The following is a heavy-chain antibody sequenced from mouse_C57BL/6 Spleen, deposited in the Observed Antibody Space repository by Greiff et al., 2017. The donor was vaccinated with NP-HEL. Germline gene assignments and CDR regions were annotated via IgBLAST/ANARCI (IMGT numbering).Heavy chain of an antibody. J-gene: IGHJ1*03. Sequence: VQLQQPGAELVRPGSSVKLSCKASGYTFTSYWMHWVKQRPIQGLEWIGNIDPSDSETHYNQKFKDKATLTVDKSSSTAYMQLSSLTSEDSAVYYCAREDDYDGYFDVWGTGTTVTVSS. D-gene: IGHD2-4*01. V-gene: IGHV1-52*01. CDR3: AREDDYDGYFDV. CDR2: IDPSDSET. CDR1: GYTFTSYW.